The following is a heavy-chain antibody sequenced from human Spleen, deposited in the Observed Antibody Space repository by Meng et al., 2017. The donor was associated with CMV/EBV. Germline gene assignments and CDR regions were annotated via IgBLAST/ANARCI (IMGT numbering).Heavy chain of an antibody. D-gene: IGHD3/OR15-3a*01. J-gene: IGHJ3*01. CDR2: MSYDGIKK. V-gene: IGHV3-30-3*01. CDR1: AFTPSNYA. CDR3: ARDMMLGEAARQSFDV. Sequence: GGSLRLSCAASAFTPSNYAMHWVRQAPGKGLEWVAIMSYDGIKKHYADSVKGRFTVSRDSPKNTLYLQMNSLRSEDTALYYCARDMMLGEAARQSFDVWGPGTMVTVSS.